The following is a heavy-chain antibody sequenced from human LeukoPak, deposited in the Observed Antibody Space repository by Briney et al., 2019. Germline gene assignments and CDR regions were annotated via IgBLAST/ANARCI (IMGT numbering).Heavy chain of an antibody. CDR1: GGSISSYY. CDR3: AREGQQWLAYYYYYYMDV. V-gene: IGHV4-4*07. D-gene: IGHD6-19*01. Sequence: SETLSLTCTVSGGSISSYYWSWVRQPAGKGLEWIGRIYNSGSTNYNPSLKSRVTISVDTSNNQFSLKLSSVTAADTAVYYCAREGQQWLAYYYYYYMDVWGKGTTVTISS. J-gene: IGHJ6*03. CDR2: IYNSGST.